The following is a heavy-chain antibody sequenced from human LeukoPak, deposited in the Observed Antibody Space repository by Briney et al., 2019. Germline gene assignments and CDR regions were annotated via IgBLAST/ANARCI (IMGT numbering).Heavy chain of an antibody. CDR3: AKSHAPGSSWFVSNDY. J-gene: IGHJ4*02. CDR2: ISGSGGRS. CDR1: GFTFSTYA. Sequence: PGGSLRLSCAASGFTFSTYAMSWVRQAPGKGLEWVSAISGSGGRSYYADSVKGRFTISRDNSKNTLYLQMNSLRADDTAVYYCAKSHAPGSSWFVSNDYWGQGTLVTVSS. V-gene: IGHV3-23*01. D-gene: IGHD6-13*01.